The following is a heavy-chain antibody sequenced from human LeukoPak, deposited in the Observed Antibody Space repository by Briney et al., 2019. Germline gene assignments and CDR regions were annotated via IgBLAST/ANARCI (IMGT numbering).Heavy chain of an antibody. Sequence: ASVKVSCKASGYSFSTYPINWVRQAPGQGLEWMGGIIPIFGTANYAQKFQGRVTITADESTSTAYMELSSLRSEDTAVYYCARGPQNCGGDCYGFWYGMDVWGQGTTVTVSS. CDR2: IIPIFGTA. CDR3: ARGPQNCGGDCYGFWYGMDV. CDR1: GYSFSTYP. V-gene: IGHV1-69*13. J-gene: IGHJ6*02. D-gene: IGHD2-21*02.